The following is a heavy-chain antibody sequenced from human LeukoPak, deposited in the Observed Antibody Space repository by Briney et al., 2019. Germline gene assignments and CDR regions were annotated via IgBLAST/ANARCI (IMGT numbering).Heavy chain of an antibody. D-gene: IGHD6-6*01. CDR3: ATLAARPNYYYYMDV. Sequence: SVKVSCKASGGTFSSYAISWVRQAPGRGLEWMGGIIPIFGTANYAQKFQGRVTITTDESTSTAYMELSSLRSEDTAVYYCATLAARPNYYYYMDVWGKGTTVTASS. CDR2: IIPIFGTA. CDR1: GGTFSSYA. V-gene: IGHV1-69*05. J-gene: IGHJ6*03.